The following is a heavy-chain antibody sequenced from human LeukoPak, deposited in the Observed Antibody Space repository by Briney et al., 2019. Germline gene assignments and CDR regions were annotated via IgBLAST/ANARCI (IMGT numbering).Heavy chain of an antibody. CDR3: ARRQWLVSDFDY. CDR1: GGSISSYY. CDR2: IYYSGST. D-gene: IGHD6-19*01. J-gene: IGHJ4*02. Sequence: SETLSLTCTVSGGSISSYYWGWIRQPPGEGLEWIATIYYSGSTYYNPSLKSRVTISVDTSKNQFSLKLSSVTAADTAVFYCARRQWLVSDFDYWGQGTLVTVSS. V-gene: IGHV4-39*07.